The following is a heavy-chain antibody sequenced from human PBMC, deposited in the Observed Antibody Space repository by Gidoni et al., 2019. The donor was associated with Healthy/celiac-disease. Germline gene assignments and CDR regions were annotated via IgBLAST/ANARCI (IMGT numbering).Heavy chain of an antibody. CDR2: IRSKANSYAT. CDR1: GFTFSGSA. D-gene: IGHD2-21*02. CDR3: TRHGDFHDY. Sequence: VQLVESGGGLVQPGGSLKLSWAASGFTFSGSAMHWVRQASGKGLEWVGRIRSKANSYATAYAASVKGRFTISRDDSKNTAYLQMNSLKTEDTAVYYCTRHGDFHDYWGQGTLVTVSS. V-gene: IGHV3-73*01. J-gene: IGHJ4*02.